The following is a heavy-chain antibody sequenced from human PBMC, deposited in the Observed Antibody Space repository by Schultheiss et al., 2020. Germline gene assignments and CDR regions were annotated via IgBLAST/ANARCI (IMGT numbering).Heavy chain of an antibody. CDR1: GYSFTSYW. CDR2: IDPSDSYT. J-gene: IGHJ4*02. Sequence: GESLKTSCKGSGYSFTSYWISWVRQTPGKGLEWMGRIDPSDSYTNYSPSFQGHVTISADKSISTAYLQWSSLKASDTAMYYCAGLYCSGATCSFDYWGQGTLVTVSS. D-gene: IGHD2-15*01. CDR3: AGLYCSGATCSFDY. V-gene: IGHV5-10-1*01.